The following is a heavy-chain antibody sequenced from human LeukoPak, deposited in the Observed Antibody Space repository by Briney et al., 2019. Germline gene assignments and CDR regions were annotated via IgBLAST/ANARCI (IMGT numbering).Heavy chain of an antibody. J-gene: IGHJ4*02. CDR3: AKDPYGTRYFDY. CDR1: GFTFSSYA. Sequence: SGGSLRLSRAASGFTFSSYAMSWVRQAPGKGLEWVSSLSGSGGDTYYADSVKGRFTISRDNSKNTVYLQMNSLRAEDTAVYYCAKDPYGTRYFDYWGQGTLVTVSS. V-gene: IGHV3-23*01. CDR2: LSGSGGDT. D-gene: IGHD2-2*01.